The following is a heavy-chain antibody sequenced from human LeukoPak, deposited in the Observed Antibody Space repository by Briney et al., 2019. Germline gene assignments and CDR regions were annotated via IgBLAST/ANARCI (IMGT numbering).Heavy chain of an antibody. CDR2: INHSGST. CDR3: ASLWFGMLGDP. D-gene: IGHD3-10*01. J-gene: IGHJ5*02. V-gene: IGHV4-34*01. Sequence: PSETLSLTCAVYGGSFSGYYWSWIRQPPGKGLEWIGEINHSGSTNYNPSLKSRVTISVDTSKNQFSLKLSSVTAADTAVYYCASLWFGMLGDPWGQGTLVTVPS. CDR1: GGSFSGYY.